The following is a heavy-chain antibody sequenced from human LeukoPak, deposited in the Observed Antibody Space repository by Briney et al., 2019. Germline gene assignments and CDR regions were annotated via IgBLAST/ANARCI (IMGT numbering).Heavy chain of an antibody. V-gene: IGHV3-23*01. D-gene: IGHD3-3*01. CDR2: ISGSGGST. J-gene: IGHJ4*02. Sequence: PGGSLRLSCAASGFTFSSYAMSWVRQAPGKGLEWVPAISGSGGSTYYADSVKGRFTISRDNAKNSLYLQVNSLRSEDTAVYHCARGPFWSGYYDDWGQGTLVTVSS. CDR3: ARGPFWSGYYDD. CDR1: GFTFSSYA.